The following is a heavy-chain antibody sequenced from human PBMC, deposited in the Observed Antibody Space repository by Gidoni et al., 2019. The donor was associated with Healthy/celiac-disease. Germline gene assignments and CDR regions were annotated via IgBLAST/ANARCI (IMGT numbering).Heavy chain of an antibody. V-gene: IGHV3-33*01. D-gene: IGHD6-13*01. CDR2: IWYDGSNK. J-gene: IGHJ4*02. Sequence: QVHLVESGGGVVQPGMSLRLSWAASGFTFSRYGMPWVRQAPGKGLEWVAVIWYDGSNKYYADSVKGRFTISRDNSKNTLYLQMNSLRAEDTAVYYCAREGHGYSSSWYFDYWGQGTLVTVSS. CDR1: GFTFSRYG. CDR3: AREGHGYSSSWYFDY.